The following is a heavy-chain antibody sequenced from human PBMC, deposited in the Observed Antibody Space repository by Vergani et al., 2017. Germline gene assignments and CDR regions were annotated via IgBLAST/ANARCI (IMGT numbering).Heavy chain of an antibody. J-gene: IGHJ4*02. CDR3: AKDILTYGAGLDY. V-gene: IGHV3-9*01. CDR2: ISLNSGST. D-gene: IGHD3-10*01. CDR1: GFTFDDYA. Sequence: EVQLVESGGGLVQPGRSLRLSCAASGFTFDDYAMHWARRAPGKGLEWVSGISLNSGSTGYAGSVKGRFTISRDNAKNSLYQQMNSLRAEDTGLYYGAKDILTYGAGLDYWGQGTLVTVAS.